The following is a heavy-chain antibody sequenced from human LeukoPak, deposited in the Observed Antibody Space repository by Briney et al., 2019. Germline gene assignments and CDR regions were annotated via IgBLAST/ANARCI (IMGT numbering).Heavy chain of an antibody. CDR3: AGRGYYDSSGYYPKFDI. Sequence: MSSETLSLTCTVSGGSISSSSYYWGWIRQPPGEGLEWIGSIYYSGSTYYNPSLKSRVTISVDTSKNQFSLKLSSVTAADTAVYYCAGRGYYDSSGYYPKFDIWGQGTMVTVSS. V-gene: IGHV4-39*07. CDR2: IYYSGST. D-gene: IGHD3-22*01. CDR1: GGSISSSSYY. J-gene: IGHJ3*02.